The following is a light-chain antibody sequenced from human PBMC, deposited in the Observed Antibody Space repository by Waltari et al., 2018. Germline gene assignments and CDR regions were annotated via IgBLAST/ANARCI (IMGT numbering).Light chain of an antibody. CDR2: DSG. CDR3: NSRDSSGNRVV. V-gene: IGLV3-19*01. CDR1: SLRSYY. Sequence: SSELTQDPAVSVALGQTVRITCQGDSLRSYYASWYQQKPGQAPLLVIYDSGNRPSGIPSRFSGSSSGSTSSLTITGAQAEDEADYYCNSRDSSGNRVVFGGGTKLTVL. J-gene: IGLJ2*01.